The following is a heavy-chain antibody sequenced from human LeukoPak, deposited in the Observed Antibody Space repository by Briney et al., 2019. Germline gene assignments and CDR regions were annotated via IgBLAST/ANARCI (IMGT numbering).Heavy chain of an antibody. CDR1: GYTFTSYA. CDR3: ARVQSSWGGRYFDWLPAFDI. CDR2: ISADNGNT. V-gene: IGHV1-18*01. J-gene: IGHJ3*02. D-gene: IGHD3-9*01. Sequence: ASVKVSCKASGYTFTSYAISWVRQAPGQGLEWMGWISADNGNTDYAQRFQGRVTMTTDTSTSTAYMELRSLRSDDTAIYYCARVQSSWGGRYFDWLPAFDIWGQGAVVTVSS.